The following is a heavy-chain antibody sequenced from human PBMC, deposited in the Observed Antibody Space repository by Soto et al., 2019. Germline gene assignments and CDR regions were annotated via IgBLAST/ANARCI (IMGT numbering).Heavy chain of an antibody. Sequence: EVQLVETGGGLIQPGGSLRLSCAASGFTVSSNYMSWVRQAPGKGLEWVSVIYSGGSTYYADSVKGRFTISRDNSKNTLYLQMNSLSAEDTAVYYCARDVGRRGRYYYGMDFWGQGTTVTVSS. CDR1: GFTVSSNY. CDR2: IYSGGST. V-gene: IGHV3-53*02. D-gene: IGHD2-15*01. CDR3: ARDVGRRGRYYYGMDF. J-gene: IGHJ6*02.